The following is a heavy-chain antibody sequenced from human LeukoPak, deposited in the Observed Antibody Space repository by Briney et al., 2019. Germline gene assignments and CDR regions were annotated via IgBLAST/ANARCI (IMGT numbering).Heavy chain of an antibody. CDR2: IYYSGST. D-gene: IGHD3-3*01. J-gene: IGHJ4*02. CDR1: GGSISSGDYY. CDR3: ARGARYDFWSGYSFDY. V-gene: IGHV4-30-4*08. Sequence: SETLSLTCTVSGGSISSGDYYWSWIRQPPGKGLEWIGYIYYSGSTYYNPSLKSRVAIPVDTSKNQFSLKLSSVTAADTAVYYCARGARYDFWSGYSFDYWGQGTLVTVSS.